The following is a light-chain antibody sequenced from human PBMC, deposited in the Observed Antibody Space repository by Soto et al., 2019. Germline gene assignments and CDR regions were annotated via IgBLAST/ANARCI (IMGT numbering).Light chain of an antibody. CDR3: QHYSSYSVA. Sequence: DIQMTQSPSTLSASIGDRVTITCRASQSISSWLAWYQQKPGKPPKLLIYKASTLQSGVPSRFRGSGSGTEFTLTISSLQPDDFATYYCQHYSSYSVAFGQGTKVEFK. J-gene: IGKJ1*01. CDR1: QSISSW. CDR2: KAS. V-gene: IGKV1-5*03.